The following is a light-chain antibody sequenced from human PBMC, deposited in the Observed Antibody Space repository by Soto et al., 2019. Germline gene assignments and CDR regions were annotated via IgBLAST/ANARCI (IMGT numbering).Light chain of an antibody. CDR3: QQYNNWPWK. V-gene: IGKV3D-15*01. CDR2: GAS. J-gene: IGKJ1*01. Sequence: DIVLTQSPVTMSLSPGERSTLSCRASQSVSSSYLAWYQQKPGQAPRLLIYGASSRATGIPDRFSGSGSGTEFTLTISSLQSEDFAVYYCQQYNNWPWKFGQGTKVDIK. CDR1: QSVSSSY.